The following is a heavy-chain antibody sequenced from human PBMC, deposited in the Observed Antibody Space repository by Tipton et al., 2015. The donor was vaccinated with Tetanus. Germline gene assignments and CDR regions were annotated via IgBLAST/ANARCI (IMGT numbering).Heavy chain of an antibody. CDR1: GHNSRSYW. J-gene: IGHJ6*02. Sequence: VQLVQSGAEVKKPGESLKMSCKISGHNSRSYWINWVRQMPGKGLEWIGYISNSGSTYYNPSLKSRVTISVDTSQKQISLKVNSVTAADTAVYYCARDRGVRGGYYYYHGMDVWGQGTTVTVSS. V-gene: IGHV5-51*01. CDR2: ISNSGST. CDR3: ARDRGVRGGYYYYHGMDV. D-gene: IGHD3-10*01.